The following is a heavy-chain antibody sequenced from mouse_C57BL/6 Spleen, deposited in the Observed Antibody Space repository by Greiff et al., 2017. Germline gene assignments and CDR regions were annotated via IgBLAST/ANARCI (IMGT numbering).Heavy chain of an antibody. CDR1: GYAFSSSW. Sequence: QVQLQQSGPELVKPGASVKISCKASGYAFSSSWMNWVKQRPGRGLEWIGRIYPGAGDTNYNGKFKGKATLTADKSSSTAYMQLSSLTSEDSAVXFCARSPFCSYDAMDYWGQGTSVTVSS. V-gene: IGHV1-82*01. J-gene: IGHJ4*01. CDR2: IYPGAGDT. CDR3: ARSPFCSYDAMDY.